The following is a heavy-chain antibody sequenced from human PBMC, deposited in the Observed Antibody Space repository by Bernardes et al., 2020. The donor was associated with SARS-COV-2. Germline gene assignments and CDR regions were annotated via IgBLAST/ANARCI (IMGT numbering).Heavy chain of an antibody. CDR2: FDPEDGET. Sequence: ASVKVSCKVSGYTLTELSMHWVRQAPGKGLEWMGGFDPEDGETIYAQKFQGRVTMTEDTSTDTAYMELSSLRAEDTAVYYCAKKSGYYTRETLDYWGQGTLVTVSS. J-gene: IGHJ4*02. V-gene: IGHV1-24*01. CDR1: GYTLTELS. CDR3: AKKSGYYTRETLDY. D-gene: IGHD3-3*01.